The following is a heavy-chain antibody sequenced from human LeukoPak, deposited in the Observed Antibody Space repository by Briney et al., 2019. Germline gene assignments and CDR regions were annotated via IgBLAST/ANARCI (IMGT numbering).Heavy chain of an antibody. CDR3: ARDRDYHDDRTDYYYDAFDI. V-gene: IGHV3-7*01. CDR2: VKQDESEK. J-gene: IGHJ3*02. D-gene: IGHD3-22*01. CDR1: GFTFGNYW. Sequence: GGSLRLACAGAGFTFGNYWMTWVRQAPGRGLEWVANVKQDESEKHYVDSVKGRFTISRDNAKSSLYLRMDSLRVEDTAVYYCARDRDYHDDRTDYYYDAFDICGQGTTVTVSS.